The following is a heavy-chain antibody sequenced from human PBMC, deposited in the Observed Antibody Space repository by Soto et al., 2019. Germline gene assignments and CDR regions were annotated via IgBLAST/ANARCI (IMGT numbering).Heavy chain of an antibody. CDR2: ISYDGSNK. V-gene: IGHV3-30*18. J-gene: IGHJ4*02. CDR1: GFTFSSYG. D-gene: IGHD4-17*01. Sequence: PGGSLRLSCAASGFTFSSYGMHWVRQAPGKGLEWVAVISYDGSNKYYADSVKGRFTISRDNSKNTLYLQMNSLRAEDTAVYYCAKAGTTVVKDWYFDYWGQGTLVTVSS. CDR3: AKAGTTVVKDWYFDY.